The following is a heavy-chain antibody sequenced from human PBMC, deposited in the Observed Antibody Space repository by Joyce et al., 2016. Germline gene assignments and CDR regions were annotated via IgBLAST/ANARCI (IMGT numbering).Heavy chain of an antibody. J-gene: IGHJ1*01. V-gene: IGHV4-34*04. CDR1: GGSLSGYY. D-gene: IGHD3-10*01. CDR2: VNDRGRT. Sequence: QVQLQEWGAGLLKPSETLSLTCAVYGGSLSGYYWGWVRQAPGLGLEWIGEVNDRGRTNNSPSLKSRATTAMDTSKNQFSLRLTTVTAADTAVYFCARARRGIILARGEMGEYLQHWGRGTVVIVSS. CDR3: ARARRGIILARGEMGEYLQH.